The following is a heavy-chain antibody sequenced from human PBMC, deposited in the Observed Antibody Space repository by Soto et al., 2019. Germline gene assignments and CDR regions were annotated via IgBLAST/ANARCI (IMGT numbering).Heavy chain of an antibody. V-gene: IGHV3-33*05. D-gene: IGHD3-16*01. CDR3: ARWGTTGGLDV. J-gene: IGHJ4*02. CDR1: GFTFRSYV. Sequence: QVQLVESGGGVVQPGTSLRLSCVGSGFTFRSYVIHWVRQAPGKGLEWVALTSYDGSNNSYGDSVKGRFTISRHNSRNTVELQIDSLRIEDTALYYCARWGTTGGLDVWGQGTLVSVSS. CDR2: TSYDGSNN.